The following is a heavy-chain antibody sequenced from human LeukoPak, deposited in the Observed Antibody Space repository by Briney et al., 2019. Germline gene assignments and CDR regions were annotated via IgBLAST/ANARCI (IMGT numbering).Heavy chain of an antibody. V-gene: IGHV4-34*01. CDR2: INHSGST. J-gene: IGHJ5*02. CDR1: GGSFSGYY. Sequence: PSETLSLTCAVYGGSFSGYYWSWIRQPPGKGLEWIGEINHSGSTNYNPSLKSRVTISVDTSKNQFSLKLSSVTAADTAVYYCARGPIFGPAKNWFDPWGQGTLVTVSS. CDR3: ARGPIFGPAKNWFDP. D-gene: IGHD3-3*01.